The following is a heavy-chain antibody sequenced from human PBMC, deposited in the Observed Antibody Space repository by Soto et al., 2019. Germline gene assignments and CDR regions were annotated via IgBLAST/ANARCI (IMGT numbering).Heavy chain of an antibody. CDR2: ISRSGGTT. D-gene: IGHD1-26*01. CDR1: RFTFSSYA. J-gene: IGHJ4*02. CDR3: AKDWEHGDHPRCLGY. V-gene: IGHV3-23*01. Sequence: EVQLLESGGGLVQPGGSLRLSCAASRFTFSSYAMSWVRQAPGKGLEWVAAISRSGGTTYYADSVKGRFTISRDNSRNTLSLQMNGLRVEDTAVYYCAKDWEHGDHPRCLGYWGEGTLVTVSS.